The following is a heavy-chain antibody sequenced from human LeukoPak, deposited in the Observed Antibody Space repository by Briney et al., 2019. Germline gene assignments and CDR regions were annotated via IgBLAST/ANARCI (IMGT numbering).Heavy chain of an antibody. CDR3: ARDKAAGPYYFDY. J-gene: IGHJ4*02. V-gene: IGHV1-18*01. CDR1: GGTFSSYA. CDR2: LSAYSGNT. D-gene: IGHD6-13*01. Sequence: GASVKVSRKASGGTFSSYAISWVRQAPGQGLEWMGWLSAYSGNTNSAQKFQGRVTMTTDTSTSTAYMELRSLRSDDTALYYCARDKAAGPYYFDYWGQGTLVTVSS.